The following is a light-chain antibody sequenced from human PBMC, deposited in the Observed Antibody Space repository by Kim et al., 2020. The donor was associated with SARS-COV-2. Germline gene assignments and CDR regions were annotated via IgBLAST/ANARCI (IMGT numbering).Light chain of an antibody. J-gene: IGLJ2*01. CDR2: GKN. CDR3: NSRDSSGNHVV. CDR1: SHRSYY. Sequence: SSELTQDPAVSVALGQTVRITCQGDSHRSYYASWYQQKPGQAPVLVIYGKNNRPSGIPDRFSGSSSGNTASLTITGAQAEDEADYYCNSRDSSGNHVVFGGGTQLTVL. V-gene: IGLV3-19*01.